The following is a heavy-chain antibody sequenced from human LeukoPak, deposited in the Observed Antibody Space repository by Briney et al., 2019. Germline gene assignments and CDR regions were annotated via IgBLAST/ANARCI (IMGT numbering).Heavy chain of an antibody. J-gene: IGHJ4*02. Sequence: GGSLRLSCAASGLTVSSNYMNWVRQAPGKGLEWVSVIYNGGNTYYTDSVKGRFTISRNNSKNTLYLQMNSLRAEDTAVYYCARGLYSSGWVDYWGQGTLVTVSS. CDR3: ARGLYSSGWVDY. CDR1: GLTVSSNY. CDR2: IYNGGNT. D-gene: IGHD6-19*01. V-gene: IGHV3-66*01.